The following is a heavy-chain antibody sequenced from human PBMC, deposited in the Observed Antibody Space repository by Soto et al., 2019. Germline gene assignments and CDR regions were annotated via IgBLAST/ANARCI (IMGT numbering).Heavy chain of an antibody. V-gene: IGHV3-23*01. CDR2: IRDSGGNT. CDR3: AQSGGFSGYDWRGYYYYGMDV. CDR1: GFSFSSYA. J-gene: IGHJ6*02. D-gene: IGHD5-12*01. Sequence: EVQLLESGGGLKQPGESLRLSCAASGFSFSSYAMSWVRQAPGKGLEWVSGIRDSGGNTYYADSVKGRFTISRDNSKNTVYLQMNSLRAEDTAVYYCAQSGGFSGYDWRGYYYYGMDVWGQGTTVTVSS.